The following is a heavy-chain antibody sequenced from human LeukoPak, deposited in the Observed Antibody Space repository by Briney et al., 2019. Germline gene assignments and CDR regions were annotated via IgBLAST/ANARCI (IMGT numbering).Heavy chain of an antibody. D-gene: IGHD6-13*01. Sequence: SETLSFTCTVSGGSISSGSYYWSWIRQPAGKGLEWIGRIYTSGSTNYNPSLKSRVTISVDTSKNQFSLKLSSVTAADTAVYYCASTQQLDSFDYWGQGTLVTVSS. J-gene: IGHJ4*02. CDR2: IYTSGST. V-gene: IGHV4-61*02. CDR3: ASTQQLDSFDY. CDR1: GGSISSGSYY.